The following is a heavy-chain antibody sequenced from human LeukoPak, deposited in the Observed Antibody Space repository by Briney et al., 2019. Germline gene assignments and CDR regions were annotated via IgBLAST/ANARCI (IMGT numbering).Heavy chain of an antibody. J-gene: IGHJ2*01. CDR3: ARARCNTVITPRYWYFDH. D-gene: IGHD2/OR15-2a*01. CDR2: IYYSGST. CDR1: GGSISSGDHY. V-gene: IGHV4-30-4*01. Sequence: SETLSLTCSVSGGSISSGDHYWSWIRQSPGKGLEWIGYIYYSGSTYYNPSLKSRVSISVDTSKNQFSLKLSSVTAADTAVYYCARARCNTVITPRYWYFDHWGRGTLVAVSS.